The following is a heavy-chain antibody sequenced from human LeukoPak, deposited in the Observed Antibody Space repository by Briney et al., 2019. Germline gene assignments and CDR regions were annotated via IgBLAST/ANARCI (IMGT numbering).Heavy chain of an antibody. CDR3: ARAPGDYVDGRGPLDD. CDR2: ITNSGTYI. Sequence: TGGSLRLSCAVSGFTFNSYTMHWVRHAPGKGLEWVSYITNSGTYIHYADSVKGRFTISRDNAKNSLDLQMHSLRADDPAVYYCARAPGDYVDGRGPLDDWGPGTLVAAAS. V-gene: IGHV3-21*06. CDR1: GFTFNSYT. D-gene: IGHD3-16*01. J-gene: IGHJ4*01.